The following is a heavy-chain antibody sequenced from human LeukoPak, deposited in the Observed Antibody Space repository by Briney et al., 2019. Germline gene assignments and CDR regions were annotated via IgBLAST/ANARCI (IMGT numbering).Heavy chain of an antibody. V-gene: IGHV1-2*02. CDR3: ARARRKGSGSEFDY. CDR2: INPNNGAT. Sequence: ASVKVSCKASGYSLTDYYMHWIRQAPGQGLEWMGWINPNNGATNNAQKFQGRVTMTRDTSISTVFMELTRLRPDDTAVYYCARARRKGSGSEFDYWGQGTLVTVSS. D-gene: IGHD3-10*01. J-gene: IGHJ4*02. CDR1: GYSLTDYY.